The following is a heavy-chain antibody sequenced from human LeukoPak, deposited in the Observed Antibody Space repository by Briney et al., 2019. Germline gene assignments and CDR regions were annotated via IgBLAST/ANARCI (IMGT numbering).Heavy chain of an antibody. CDR3: ARPQVELDYYSMDV. CDR2: IIPSLGLT. CDR1: GGTFSNYA. D-gene: IGHD1-1*01. Sequence: SVKVSCKASGGTFSNYAISWVRQAPGQGLEWMGRIIPSLGLTNYAQRFQGRVTITADKSTSTAYMELSSLTSEDTAVYYCARPQVELDYYSMDVWGQGTTVTVSS. J-gene: IGHJ6*02. V-gene: IGHV1-69*04.